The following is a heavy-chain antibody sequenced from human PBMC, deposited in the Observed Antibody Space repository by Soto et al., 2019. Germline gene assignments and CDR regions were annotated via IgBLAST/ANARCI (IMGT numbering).Heavy chain of an antibody. J-gene: IGHJ6*02. CDR3: AKVQGPEVRLRDPYTYYGMDV. V-gene: IGHV3-23*01. Sequence: GGSLRLSCAASGFTFSSYAMSWVRQAPGKGLEWVSAISGSGGSTYYADSVKGRFTISRDNSKNTLYLQMNSLRAEDTAVYYCAKVQGPEVRLRDPYTYYGMDVWGQGTTVTVSS. D-gene: IGHD2-2*02. CDR2: ISGSGGST. CDR1: GFTFSSYA.